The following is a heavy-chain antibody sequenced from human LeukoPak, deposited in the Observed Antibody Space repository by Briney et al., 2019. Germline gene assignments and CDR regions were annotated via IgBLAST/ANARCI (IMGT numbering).Heavy chain of an antibody. V-gene: IGHV3-9*01. J-gene: IGHJ4*02. CDR1: GFTFDDYA. CDR2: INWNSGSI. Sequence: GGSLRLSCAASGFTFDDYAMHWVRQAPGKGLEWVSGINWNSGSIDYADSVKGRFTISRDNAKNSLYLQMNSLRAEDTAVYYCARAAENYGGRFDSWGQGALVTVSS. D-gene: IGHD3-16*01. CDR3: ARAAENYGGRFDS.